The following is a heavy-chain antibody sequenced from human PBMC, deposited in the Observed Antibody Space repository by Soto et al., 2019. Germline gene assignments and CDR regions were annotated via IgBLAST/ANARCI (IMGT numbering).Heavy chain of an antibody. V-gene: IGHV1-69*12. CDR3: ARDLGPILTDYWYFDL. J-gene: IGHJ2*01. Sequence: QVQLVQSGAEVKKPGSSVKVSCKASGGTFSSYAISWVRQAPGQGLEWMGGIIPIFGTANYAQKFQGRVTITADECTIXAYMELSSLRSEDTAVYYCARDLGPILTDYWYFDLWGRGTLVTVSS. D-gene: IGHD7-27*01. CDR2: IIPIFGTA. CDR1: GGTFSSYA.